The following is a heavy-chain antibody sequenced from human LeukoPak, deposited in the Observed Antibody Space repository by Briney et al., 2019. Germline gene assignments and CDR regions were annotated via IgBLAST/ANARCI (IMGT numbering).Heavy chain of an antibody. CDR2: INHSGST. V-gene: IGHV4-34*01. CDR3: ARRDKDDILTGPFDY. J-gene: IGHJ4*02. Sequence: SETLSLTCAVHGGSFSGYYWSWIRQPPGKGLEWIGEINHSGSTNYNPSLKSRVTISVDTSKNQFSLKLSSVTAADTAVYYCARRDKDDILTGPFDYWGQGTLVTVSS. D-gene: IGHD3-9*01. CDR1: GGSFSGYY.